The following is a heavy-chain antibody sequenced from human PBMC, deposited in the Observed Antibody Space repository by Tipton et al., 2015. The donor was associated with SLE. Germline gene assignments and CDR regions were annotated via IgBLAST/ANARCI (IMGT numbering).Heavy chain of an antibody. CDR3: AREADDSSGYYGR. V-gene: IGHV4-59*12. CDR2: IYYSGST. J-gene: IGHJ4*02. D-gene: IGHD3-22*01. CDR1: GGSISSYY. Sequence: TLSLTCTVSGGSISSYYWGWIRQPPGKGLEWIGYIYYSGSTYYNPSLKSRVTISVDTSKNQFSLKLSSVTAADTAVYYCAREADDSSGYYGRWGQGTLVTVSS.